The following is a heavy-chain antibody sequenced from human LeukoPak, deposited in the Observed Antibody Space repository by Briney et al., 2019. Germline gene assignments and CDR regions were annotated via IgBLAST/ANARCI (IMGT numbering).Heavy chain of an antibody. CDR2: IYYSGST. CDR1: AGSISSYF. Sequence: SETLSLTYTVSAGSISSYFWSWIRQPPGKGLEWLGYIYYSGSTNYNPSLKSRVTISVVTSKNQFPLKLSSVTAADTAVYYCARAAYDFWSGSLHDAFDIWGQGTMVTVSS. V-gene: IGHV4-59*01. CDR3: ARAAYDFWSGSLHDAFDI. D-gene: IGHD3-3*01. J-gene: IGHJ3*02.